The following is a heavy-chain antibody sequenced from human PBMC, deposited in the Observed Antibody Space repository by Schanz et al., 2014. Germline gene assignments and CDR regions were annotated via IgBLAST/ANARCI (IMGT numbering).Heavy chain of an antibody. CDR3: ATWSGTRLFHN. CDR1: GGSFSGYW. CDR2: VNHGGYT. V-gene: IGHV4-34*01. D-gene: IGHD1-7*01. J-gene: IGHJ4*02. Sequence: QVQLQQWGAGLLKPSETLSLTCAFSGGSFSGYWWTWVRQSPGKGLEWIGEVNHGGYTNYNPSLKSRVTVSVDMSKKPFSLRLSSVTAADTAAYYCATWSGTRLFHNWGQGTLVTVSS.